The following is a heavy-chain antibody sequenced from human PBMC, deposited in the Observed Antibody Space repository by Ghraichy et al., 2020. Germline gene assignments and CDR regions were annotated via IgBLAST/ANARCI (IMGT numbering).Heavy chain of an antibody. CDR3: ARGRRAARPEINY. D-gene: IGHD6-6*01. CDR2: INHSGST. Sequence: SETLSLTCAVYGGSFSGYYWSWIRQPPGKGLEWIGEINHSGSTNYNPSLKSRVTISVDTSKNQFSLKLSSVSAADTAVYYCARGRRAARPEINYWGQGTLVTVSS. V-gene: IGHV4-34*01. CDR1: GGSFSGYY. J-gene: IGHJ4*02.